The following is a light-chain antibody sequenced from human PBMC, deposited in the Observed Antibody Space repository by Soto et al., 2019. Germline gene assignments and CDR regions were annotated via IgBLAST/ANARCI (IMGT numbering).Light chain of an antibody. CDR2: NNN. J-gene: IGLJ2*01. Sequence: QSVLTQPPSASGTPGQRVTISCSGGGSNIGYNSVNWYRQLPGTAPELLIYNNNQRPSGVPDRLSGSKSGTSASLAISGLQSEDEADYYCAGWDDSLNTVLFGGGTKLTVL. V-gene: IGLV1-44*01. CDR1: GSNIGYNS. CDR3: AGWDDSLNTVL.